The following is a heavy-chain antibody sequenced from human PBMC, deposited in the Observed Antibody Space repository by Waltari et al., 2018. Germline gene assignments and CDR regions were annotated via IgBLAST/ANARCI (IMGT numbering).Heavy chain of an antibody. J-gene: IGHJ3*01. CDR1: GFTFTRHA. Sequence: QVHLVESGGGVVQPGRSLRLSCAASGFTFTRHAVHWVRQAPGKGLEWVAVISDDGNHKYYTDSVKGRFTVSRDDSKSTLYLQMNSLRRDDTAVYFCARDPPHDGTGYSSAFDFWGQGTRVTVSS. V-gene: IGHV3-30*04. CDR3: ARDPPHDGTGYSSAFDF. D-gene: IGHD3-22*01. CDR2: ISDDGNHK.